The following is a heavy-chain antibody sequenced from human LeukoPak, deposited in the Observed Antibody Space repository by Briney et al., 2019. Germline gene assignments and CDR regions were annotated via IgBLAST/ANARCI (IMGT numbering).Heavy chain of an antibody. CDR2: IYYSGST. D-gene: IGHD6-19*01. V-gene: IGHV4-59*01. J-gene: IGHJ1*01. Sequence: SETLSLTCTVSGGSISSYYWSWIRQPPGKGLEWIGYIYYSGSTNYNPSLKSRVTISVDTSKNQFSLKLSSVTAADTAVYYCAGGRIAVAGYAEYFQHWVQGTLVTVSS. CDR3: AGGRIAVAGYAEYFQH. CDR1: GGSISSYY.